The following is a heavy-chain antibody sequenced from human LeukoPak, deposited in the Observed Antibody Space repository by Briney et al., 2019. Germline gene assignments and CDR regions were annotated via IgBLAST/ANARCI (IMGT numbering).Heavy chain of an antibody. CDR1: GFIVSSNY. CDR3: TRLAVAYFDA. V-gene: IGHV3-66*04. Sequence: GGSLRLSCAASGFIVSSNYMGWVRQAPGKGLEWVSVIYSSGSTYYPDSVKGRFTISRDESKNTLYLQMNSLRAEDTDVYYCTRLAVAYFDAWGQGTLVTVSS. CDR2: IYSSGST. D-gene: IGHD6-19*01. J-gene: IGHJ4*02.